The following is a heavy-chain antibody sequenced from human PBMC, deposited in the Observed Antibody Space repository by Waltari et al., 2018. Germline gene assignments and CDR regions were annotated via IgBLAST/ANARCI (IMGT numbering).Heavy chain of an antibody. V-gene: IGHV4-34*01. Sequence: QVQLQQWGAGLLKPSETLSLTCAVYGGSFSGYYWSWIRQPPGKGLEWIGEINHSGSTKYNPSLKSRVTISVDTSKNQFSLKLSSVTAADTAVYYCARDYCSGGSCYSPWFDPWGQGTLVTVSS. CDR2: INHSGST. CDR3: ARDYCSGGSCYSPWFDP. CDR1: GGSFSGYY. J-gene: IGHJ5*02. D-gene: IGHD2-15*01.